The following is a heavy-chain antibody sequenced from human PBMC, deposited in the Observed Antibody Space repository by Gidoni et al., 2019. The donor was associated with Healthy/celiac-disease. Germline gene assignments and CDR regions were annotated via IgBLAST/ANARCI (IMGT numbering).Heavy chain of an antibody. CDR3: ARDRAGYCSGGSCQDIGY. CDR2: ISAYNGNT. V-gene: IGHV1-18*04. J-gene: IGHJ4*02. D-gene: IGHD2-15*01. CDR1: GYTFPSYG. Sequence: QVQLVQSGAEVKKPGASVKVSCKASGYTFPSYGISWVRQAPGQGLEWMGWISAYNGNTNYAQKPQGRVTMTTDTSTSTAYMELRSLRSDDTAVYYCARDRAGYCSGGSCQDIGYWGQGTLVTVSS.